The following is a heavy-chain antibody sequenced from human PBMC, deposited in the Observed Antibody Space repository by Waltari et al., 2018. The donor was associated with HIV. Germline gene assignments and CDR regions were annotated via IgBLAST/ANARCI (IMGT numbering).Heavy chain of an antibody. CDR1: GGTFSSYA. CDR3: ARVGDYVAPNTGGYYYYGMDV. D-gene: IGHD3-16*01. J-gene: IGHJ6*02. Sequence: QVQLVQSGAEVKKPGSSVKVSCKASGGTFSSYAISWVRQPPGQGREWMGGIIPIFGTANYAQKFQGRVTITADESTSTAYMELSSLRSEDTAVYYCARVGDYVAPNTGGYYYYGMDVWGQGTTVTVSS. V-gene: IGHV1-69*01. CDR2: IIPIFGTA.